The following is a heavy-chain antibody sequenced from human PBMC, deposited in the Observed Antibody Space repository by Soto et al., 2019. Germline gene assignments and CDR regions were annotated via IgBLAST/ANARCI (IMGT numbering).Heavy chain of an antibody. CDR2: ISSGSDFI. J-gene: IGHJ5*02. V-gene: IGHV3-21*02. D-gene: IGHD1-26*01. CDR3: TRDQGGSYDSWFDP. CDR1: FSMYS. Sequence: EVQVVESGGGLVKPGGSLRLSCNFSFSMYSMDWVRQAPGKGLEWVASISSGSDFIKYADSVKGRFTISRDNTKHSVSLQMSSLRVEDTAMYYCTRDQGGSYDSWFDPWGRGTLVTVSS.